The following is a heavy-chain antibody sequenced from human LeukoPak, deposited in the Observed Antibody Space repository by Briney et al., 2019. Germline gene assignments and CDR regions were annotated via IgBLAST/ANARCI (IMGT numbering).Heavy chain of an antibody. CDR2: IYYSGST. V-gene: IGHV4-30-4*08. D-gene: IGHD2-15*01. Sequence: PSETLSLTCTVSGGSISSGDYYWSWIRQPPGKGLEWIGYIYYSGSTYYNPSLKSRVTISVDPSKNQFSLKLSSVTAADTAVYYCARGLLGCSGGSCYVWAFDIWGQGTMVTVSS. CDR3: ARGLLGCSGGSCYVWAFDI. J-gene: IGHJ3*02. CDR1: GGSISSGDYY.